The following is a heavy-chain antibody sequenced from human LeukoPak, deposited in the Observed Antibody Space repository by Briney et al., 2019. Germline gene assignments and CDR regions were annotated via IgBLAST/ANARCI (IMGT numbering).Heavy chain of an antibody. V-gene: IGHV3-21*01. CDR3: ARGGFKQQPRTGYFQH. CDR2: ISSSSSYI. CDR1: GFTFSSYS. J-gene: IGHJ1*01. D-gene: IGHD6-13*01. Sequence: PGGSLRLSCAASGFTFSSYSMNWVRQAPGKGLEWVSSISSSSSYIYYADSVKGRFTISRDNAKNSLYLQMNSLRAEDTAVYYCARGGFKQQPRTGYFQHWGQGTLVTVSS.